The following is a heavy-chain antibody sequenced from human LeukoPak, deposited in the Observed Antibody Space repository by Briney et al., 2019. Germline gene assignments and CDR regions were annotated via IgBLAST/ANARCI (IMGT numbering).Heavy chain of an antibody. J-gene: IGHJ4*02. D-gene: IGHD3-22*01. CDR2: INHSGST. Sequence: PSETLSLTCAVYGGSFSGYYWSWIRQPPGKGLEWIGEINHSGSTNYNPSLKSRVTISVDTSKNQFSLKLSSVTAADTAVYYCARGYSYYDSSGYYSWGQGTLVTISS. CDR3: ARGYSYYDSSGYYS. V-gene: IGHV4-34*01. CDR1: GGSFSGYY.